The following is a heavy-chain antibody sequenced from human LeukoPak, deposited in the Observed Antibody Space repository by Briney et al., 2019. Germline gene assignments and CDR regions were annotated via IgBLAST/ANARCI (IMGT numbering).Heavy chain of an antibody. J-gene: IGHJ4*02. D-gene: IGHD1-1*01. CDR2: ISGSGGST. CDR1: GFTFGDYA. CDR3: ARRPGLERYYFDY. V-gene: IGHV3-23*01. Sequence: GGSLRLSCTASGFTFGDYAMSWFRQAPGKGLQWVSTISGSGGSTYYADSVKGRFTISRDNSKNTLYLQMNSLRAEDTAVYYCARRPGLERYYFDYWGQGTLVTVSS.